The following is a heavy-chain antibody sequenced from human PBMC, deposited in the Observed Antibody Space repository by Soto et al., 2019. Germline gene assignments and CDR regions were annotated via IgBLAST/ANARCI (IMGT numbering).Heavy chain of an antibody. V-gene: IGHV4-34*01. CDR2: INHSGST. J-gene: IGHJ6*02. CDR1: GGSFSGYY. Sequence: SETLSLTCAVYGGSFSGYYWSWIRQPPGKGLEWIGEINHSGSTNYNPSLKSRVTISVDTSKNQFSLKLSSVTAADTAVYYCARGGPLNSSSSPYYYGMDVWRQGTTVTVSS. CDR3: ARGGPLNSSSSPYYYGMDV. D-gene: IGHD6-6*01.